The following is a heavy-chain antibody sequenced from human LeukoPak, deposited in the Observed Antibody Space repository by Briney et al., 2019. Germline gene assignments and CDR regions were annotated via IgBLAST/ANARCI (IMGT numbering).Heavy chain of an antibody. CDR3: ARQADFALVEMATIMFDY. J-gene: IGHJ4*02. D-gene: IGHD5-24*01. Sequence: PSETLSLTCTVSGGSFSTSSYYWGWIRQPPGKGLEWIGSLYHTGSTYYNPSLKSRVNISVDTSKNQFSLKLNSVTAADTAVYYCARQADFALVEMATIMFDYWGQGTLVTVSS. CDR1: GGSFSTSSYY. V-gene: IGHV4-39*01. CDR2: LYHTGST.